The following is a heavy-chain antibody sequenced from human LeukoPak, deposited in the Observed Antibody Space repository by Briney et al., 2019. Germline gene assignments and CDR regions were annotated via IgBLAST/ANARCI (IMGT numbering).Heavy chain of an antibody. J-gene: IGHJ4*02. CDR1: GFTFSSYA. CDR3: ARSRFYFDY. Sequence: GGSLRLSCAASGFTFSSYAMSWVRQAPGKGLEWVSVIYSGGGTYYADSVKGRFTISRDNSKNTLYLQMNSLRAEDTAVYYCARSRFYFDYWGQGTLVTVSS. V-gene: IGHV3-53*01. CDR2: IYSGGGT.